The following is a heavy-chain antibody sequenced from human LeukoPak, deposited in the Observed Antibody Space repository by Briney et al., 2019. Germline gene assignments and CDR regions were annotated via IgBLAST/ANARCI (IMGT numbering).Heavy chain of an antibody. CDR3: ARINSHSDNYYYPWFDP. D-gene: IGHD3-22*01. J-gene: IGHJ5*02. CDR2: ISGSGTI. V-gene: IGHV4-4*07. CDR1: GGSINSY. Sequence: SETLSLTCTVSGGSINSYWSWIRQPAGKGLEWIGRISGSGTITYNPALQSRLSISIDTSKNQFSLKLMSVTAADTAVYYCARINSHSDNYYYPWFDPWGQGILVTVSS.